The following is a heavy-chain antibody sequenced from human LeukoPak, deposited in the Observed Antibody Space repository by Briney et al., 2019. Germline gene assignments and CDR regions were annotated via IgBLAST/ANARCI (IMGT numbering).Heavy chain of an antibody. CDR1: GGSISSGGYY. CDR3: ARGYRYCSGGSCYPSWFDP. V-gene: IGHV4-31*03. Sequence: SETLSLTCTVSGGSISSGGYYWSWIRQHPGKGLEWIGYIYYSGSTYYSPSLKSRVTISVDTSKNQFSLKLSSVTAADTAVYYCARGYRYCSGGSCYPSWFDPWGQGTLVTVSS. CDR2: IYYSGST. J-gene: IGHJ5*02. D-gene: IGHD2-15*01.